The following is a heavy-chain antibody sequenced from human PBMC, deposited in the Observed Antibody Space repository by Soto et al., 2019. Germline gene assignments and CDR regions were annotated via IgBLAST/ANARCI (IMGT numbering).Heavy chain of an antibody. CDR1: GGSFSGYY. Sequence: QVQLQQWGAGLLKPSETLSLTCAVYGGSFSGYYWSWIRQPPGKGLEWIGEINHSGSTNYNPSLKSRVTISVDSSMNQCSLRLSSVTAADTAVYYCARTDWALDAFDIWGQGTMVTVSS. V-gene: IGHV4-34*01. J-gene: IGHJ3*02. D-gene: IGHD3-9*01. CDR2: INHSGST. CDR3: ARTDWALDAFDI.